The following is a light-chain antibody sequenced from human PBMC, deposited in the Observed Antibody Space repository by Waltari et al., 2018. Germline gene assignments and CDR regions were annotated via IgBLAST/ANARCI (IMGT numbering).Light chain of an antibody. J-gene: IGKJ1*01. V-gene: IGKV3-15*01. CDR2: GAS. CDR3: QQYDDWPRT. Sequence: EIVMMQSPATLSVSPGERATLSCRASQRVSSVLAWYQQKLGQAPRLLIYGASPRATGIPARFSGSGSGTEFTLTISSLQSEDFAVYYCQQYDDWPRTFGQGTKVEIK. CDR1: QRVSSV.